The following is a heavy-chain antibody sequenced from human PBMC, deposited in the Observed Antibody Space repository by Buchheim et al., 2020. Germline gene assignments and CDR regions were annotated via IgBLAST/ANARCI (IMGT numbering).Heavy chain of an antibody. D-gene: IGHD3-22*01. CDR2: INHSESS. CDR3: AKYYDSSGSASS. J-gene: IGHJ5*02. Sequence: QVQLQQWGAGLLKPSETLSLTCAVYGGSFSGYYWSWIRQPPGKGLEWIGEINHSESSNYNPSLKSRVSISVDTSRNQFSLKLSSVTAADTAVYYCAKYYDSSGSASSWGQGTL. V-gene: IGHV4-34*01. CDR1: GGSFSGYY.